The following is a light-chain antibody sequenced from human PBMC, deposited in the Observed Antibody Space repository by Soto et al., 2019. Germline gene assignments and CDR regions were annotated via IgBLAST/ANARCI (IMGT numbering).Light chain of an antibody. CDR3: QQYNDWPPWT. V-gene: IGKV3-15*01. CDR1: QSVRNN. CDR2: QTS. J-gene: IGKJ1*01. Sequence: EIVMNQSRATLSVSPGESVPLSCLASQSVRNNLAWYQQKPGQPPRLLIYQTSTRATGVPPRFSGSGSGREFTLTISSLQSEDFAVYYCQQYNDWPPWTFGQGTKVDIK.